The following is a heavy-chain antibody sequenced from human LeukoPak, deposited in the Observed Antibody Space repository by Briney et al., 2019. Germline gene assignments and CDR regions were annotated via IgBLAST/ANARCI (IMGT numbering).Heavy chain of an antibody. CDR2: IKGDGST. CDR1: GFTFSSYW. D-gene: IGHD3-22*01. J-gene: IGHJ1*01. Sequence: GGSLRLSCAASGFTFSSYWMHWVRQAPGKGLVWVSRIKGDGSTRYADSVKGGFTISRDNAKNTVSLQMNSLRAEETGVYYCARAPSEIGGYYPEYFRHWGQGTLVTVSP. V-gene: IGHV3-74*01. CDR3: ARAPSEIGGYYPEYFRH.